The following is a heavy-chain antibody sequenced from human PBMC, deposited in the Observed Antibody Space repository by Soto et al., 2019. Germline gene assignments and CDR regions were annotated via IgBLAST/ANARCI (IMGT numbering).Heavy chain of an antibody. Sequence: PSETLSLTCTVSGGSVSSGSYYWSWIRQPPGKGLEWIGYIYYSGSNNYNPSLKSRVTISVDTSKNQFSLKLSSMTAADTAAYYCAHITAIAPLSVFDYWGQGTLVTVSS. J-gene: IGHJ4*02. D-gene: IGHD6-25*01. CDR2: IYYSGSN. V-gene: IGHV4-61*01. CDR3: AHITAIAPLSVFDY. CDR1: GGSVSSGSYY.